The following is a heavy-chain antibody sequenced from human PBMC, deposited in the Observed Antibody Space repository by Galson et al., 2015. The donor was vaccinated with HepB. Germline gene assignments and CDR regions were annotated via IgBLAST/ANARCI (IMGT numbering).Heavy chain of an antibody. CDR2: TNPSGGST. V-gene: IGHV1-46*01. D-gene: IGHD3-16*01. CDR1: GYTFTSYY. CDR3: ARDSEPITSTTYYYYGMDV. Sequence: SVKVSCKASGYTFTSYYMHWVRQAPGQGLEWMGITNPSGGSTSYAQKFQGRVTMTRDTSTSTVYMELSSLRSEDTAVYYCARDSEPITSTTYYYYGMDVWGQGTTVTVSS. J-gene: IGHJ6*02.